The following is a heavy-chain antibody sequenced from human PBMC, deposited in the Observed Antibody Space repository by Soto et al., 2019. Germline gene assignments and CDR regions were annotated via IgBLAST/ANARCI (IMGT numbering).Heavy chain of an antibody. Sequence: QVTLKESGPVLVKPTETLTLTCTVSGFSLSNARMGVSWIRQPPGKALEWLAHIFSNDEKSYSTSLKSRLTISKDTSKSQVVLTMTNMDPVDTATYYCARILLTRYCTNGVCSFFPAFDIWGQGTMVTVSS. V-gene: IGHV2-26*01. D-gene: IGHD2-8*01. CDR2: IFSNDEK. CDR3: ARILLTRYCTNGVCSFFPAFDI. J-gene: IGHJ3*02. CDR1: GFSLSNARMG.